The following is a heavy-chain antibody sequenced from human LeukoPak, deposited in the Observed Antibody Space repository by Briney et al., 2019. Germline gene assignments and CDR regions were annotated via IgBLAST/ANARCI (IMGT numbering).Heavy chain of an antibody. CDR3: ARARSGYDFDY. Sequence: GGSLRLSCAAPGFTFSSYSMNWVRQAPGKGLERVSSISSSSSYIYYADSVKGRFTIPRDNAKNSLYLQMNSLRAEDTAVYYCARARSGYDFDYWGQGTLVTVSS. CDR1: GFTFSSYS. CDR2: ISSSSSYI. V-gene: IGHV3-21*01. D-gene: IGHD5-12*01. J-gene: IGHJ4*02.